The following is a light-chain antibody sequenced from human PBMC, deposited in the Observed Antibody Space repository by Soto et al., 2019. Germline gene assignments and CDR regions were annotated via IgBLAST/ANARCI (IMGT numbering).Light chain of an antibody. CDR3: QHYNNSPQLT. CDR1: QSVSSN. CDR2: GAS. V-gene: IGKV3-15*01. J-gene: IGKJ4*01. Sequence: EIVMTQSPATLSVSPGERATLSCRASQSVSSNLAWYQQKPGQPPRLLIYGASTRATGIPARFSGSGSGTEFTLTISSLQSEDFAVYYCQHYNNSPQLTFGGGTKVEIK.